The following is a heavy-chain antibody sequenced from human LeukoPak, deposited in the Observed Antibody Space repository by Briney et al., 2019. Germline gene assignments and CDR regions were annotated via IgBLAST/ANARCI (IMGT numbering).Heavy chain of an antibody. CDR1: GYSFTSYW. CDR3: VRRTGVAGTNWFDP. J-gene: IGHJ5*02. Sequence: GGSLRLSCKGSGYSFTSYWIGWVRQMPGKGLEWMGIIYPGDSDTRYSLSFQGQDTISADKSISTAYLQWSSLKASDTAMYYCVRRTGVAGTNWFDPWGQGTLVTVSS. V-gene: IGHV5-51*01. D-gene: IGHD6-19*01. CDR2: IYPGDSDT.